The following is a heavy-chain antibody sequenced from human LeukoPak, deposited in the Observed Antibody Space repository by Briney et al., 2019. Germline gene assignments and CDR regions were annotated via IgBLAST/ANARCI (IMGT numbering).Heavy chain of an antibody. Sequence: PSETLSLTCTVSGGSIRSSSHNWDWIRQPPGKGLEYIGSIFYSGSTYYNPSLTSRVTISVDTSKNQFSLKLSSVTAADTAVYYCARRPKQPGFWSGYVDYWGQGIQVTVSP. CDR3: ARRPKQPGFWSGYVDY. J-gene: IGHJ4*02. CDR1: GGSIRSSSHN. V-gene: IGHV4-39*01. CDR2: IFYSGST. D-gene: IGHD3-3*01.